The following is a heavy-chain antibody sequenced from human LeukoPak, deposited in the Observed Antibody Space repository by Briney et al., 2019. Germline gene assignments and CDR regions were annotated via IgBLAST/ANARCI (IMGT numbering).Heavy chain of an antibody. CDR1: GFTFSSYA. J-gene: IGHJ3*02. CDR2: ISGSGSTT. CDR3: ARVWTGRSRLSDAFDI. V-gene: IGHV3-21*01. D-gene: IGHD3/OR15-3a*01. Sequence: GGSLRLSCAASGFTFSSYAMTWVRQAPGKGLEWVSAISGSGSTTYYADSVKGRFTISRDNAKNSLYLQMNSLRAEDTAVYYCARVWTGRSRLSDAFDIWGQGTMVTVSS.